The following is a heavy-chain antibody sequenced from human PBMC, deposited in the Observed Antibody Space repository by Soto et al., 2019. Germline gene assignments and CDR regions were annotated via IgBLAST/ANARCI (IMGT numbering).Heavy chain of an antibody. Sequence: QVQLVQSGAEVKKPGSSVKVSCKASGGTFSSYTISWVRQAPGQGLEWMGRIIPILGIANYAQKFQGRVTITADKSTSTAYMGLSSLRSEDTAVYYCARAAGMGRYAWFDPWGQGTLVTVSS. CDR3: ARAAGMGRYAWFDP. J-gene: IGHJ5*02. CDR2: IIPILGIA. CDR1: GGTFSSYT. D-gene: IGHD3-10*01. V-gene: IGHV1-69*02.